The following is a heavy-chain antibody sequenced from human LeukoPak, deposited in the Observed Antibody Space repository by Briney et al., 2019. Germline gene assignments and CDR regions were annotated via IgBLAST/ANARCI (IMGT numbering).Heavy chain of an antibody. Sequence: TLSLTCTVSGGFISSGGYYWSWIRQPPGKALEWLALIYWNDDKRYSPSLKSRLTITKDTSKNQVVLTMTNMDPVDTATYYCAHRAITMIEDWFDPWGQGTLVTVSS. V-gene: IGHV2-5*01. CDR2: IYWNDDK. CDR1: GGFISSGGYY. CDR3: AHRAITMIEDWFDP. D-gene: IGHD3-22*01. J-gene: IGHJ5*02.